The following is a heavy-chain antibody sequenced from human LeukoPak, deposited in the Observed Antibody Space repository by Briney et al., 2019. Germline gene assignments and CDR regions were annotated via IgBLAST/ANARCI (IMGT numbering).Heavy chain of an antibody. CDR2: IIPIFGTA. CDR3: ARAHYDVLTGASYYYYGMDV. Sequence: SVKVSCKASGGTFSSYAISWVRQAPGQGLEWMGGIIPIFGTANYAQKFQGRVTITADESTSTAYMELSSLRSEDTAVYYCARAHYDVLTGASYYYYGMDVWGKGTTVTVSS. J-gene: IGHJ6*04. D-gene: IGHD3-9*01. V-gene: IGHV1-69*13. CDR1: GGTFSSYA.